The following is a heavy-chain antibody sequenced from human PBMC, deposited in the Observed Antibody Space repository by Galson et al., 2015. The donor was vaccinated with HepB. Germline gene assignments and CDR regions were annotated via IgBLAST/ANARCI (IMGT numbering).Heavy chain of an antibody. D-gene: IGHD1-26*01. J-gene: IGHJ4*02. Sequence: QSGAEVKRPGASVKVSCKASGYTFTSYGISWVRQAPGQGLEWMGWINPNSGGTNYAQKFQGRVTMTRDTSISTAYMELSRLRSDDTAVYYCARALSGSKYWANYWGQGTLVTVSS. CDR1: GYTFTSYG. V-gene: IGHV1-2*02. CDR3: ARALSGSKYWANY. CDR2: INPNSGGT.